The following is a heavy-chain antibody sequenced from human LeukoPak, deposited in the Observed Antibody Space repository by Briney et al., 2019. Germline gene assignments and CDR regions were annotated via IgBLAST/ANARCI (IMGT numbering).Heavy chain of an antibody. D-gene: IGHD6-6*01. Sequence: GGSLRLSCAASGFTFSDYYMSWIRQAPGKGLEWVSYISSSSSTIYYADSVKGRFTISRDNAKNSLYLQMNSLRAEDTAVYYCARERIAAHGRTTFPDYWGQGTLVTVSS. CDR1: GFTFSDYY. CDR2: ISSSSSTI. CDR3: ARERIAAHGRTTFPDY. V-gene: IGHV3-11*04. J-gene: IGHJ4*02.